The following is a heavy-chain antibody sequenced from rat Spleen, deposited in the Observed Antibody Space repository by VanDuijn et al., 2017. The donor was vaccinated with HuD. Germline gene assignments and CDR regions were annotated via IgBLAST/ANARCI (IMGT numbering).Heavy chain of an antibody. J-gene: IGHJ2*01. CDR2: ISPSGGST. V-gene: IGHV5-25*01. CDR1: GFTFSNYD. D-gene: IGHD1-11*01. Sequence: EVQLVESGGGLVQPGRSLKLSCAASGFTFSNYDMAWVRQAPTKGLEWVASISPSGGSTYYRDSVKGRFTVSRDNAKSTLYLQMDSLRSEDTATYYCARHGEGDGGYLDYWGQGVMVTVSS. CDR3: ARHGEGDGGYLDY.